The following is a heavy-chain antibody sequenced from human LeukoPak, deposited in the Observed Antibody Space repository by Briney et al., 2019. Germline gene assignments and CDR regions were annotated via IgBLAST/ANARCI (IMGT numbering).Heavy chain of an antibody. CDR1: GGSISSGGYY. Sequence: SQTLSLTCTVSGGSISSGGYYWSWIRQHPGKGLEWIAYIYYSGSTYYNPSLKSRVTISVDTSKNQFSLKLSSVTAADTAVYYCARDQPYYDFWSGDYYYYYGMDVWGQGTTVTVSS. D-gene: IGHD3-3*01. J-gene: IGHJ6*02. CDR3: ARDQPYYDFWSGDYYYYYGMDV. V-gene: IGHV4-31*03. CDR2: IYYSGST.